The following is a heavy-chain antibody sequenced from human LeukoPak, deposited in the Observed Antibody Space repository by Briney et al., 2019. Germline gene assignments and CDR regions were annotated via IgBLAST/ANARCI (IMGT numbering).Heavy chain of an antibody. Sequence: GGSLRLPCAGAGFTFSNYWMSWVRQAPGKGLEWVANIKEDASEKYYMDSMKGRFTISRDNAKNSLYLQMNSLRAEDTAVYYCARARLAVAGNYFENWGQGTLVTVSS. CDR2: IKEDASEK. CDR1: GFTFSNYW. CDR3: ARARLAVAGNYFEN. V-gene: IGHV3-7*04. D-gene: IGHD6-19*01. J-gene: IGHJ4*02.